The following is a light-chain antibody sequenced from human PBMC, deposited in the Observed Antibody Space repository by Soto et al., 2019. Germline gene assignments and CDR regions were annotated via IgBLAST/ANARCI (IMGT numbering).Light chain of an antibody. CDR3: QQYGSSIT. Sequence: ESVLTHSPGTLSLSPGERATLSCRASQSVGNNQLAWYQQKPGQAPRLLIYGASSRATGIPDRFSGSGSGTDFTLTISRLEPEDFAVYYCQQYGSSITFGQGTRLEIK. V-gene: IGKV3-20*01. CDR1: QSVGNNQ. CDR2: GAS. J-gene: IGKJ5*01.